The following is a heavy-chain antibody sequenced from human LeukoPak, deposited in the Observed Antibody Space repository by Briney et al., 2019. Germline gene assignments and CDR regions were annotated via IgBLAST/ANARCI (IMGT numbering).Heavy chain of an antibody. V-gene: IGHV1-69*13. CDR2: IIPIFGTA. CDR1: GGTFSSYA. J-gene: IGHJ5*02. D-gene: IGHD2-2*01. Sequence: SVKVSRKASGGTFSSYAISWVRQAPGQGLEWMGGIIPIFGTASYAQKFQGRVTITADESTSTAYMELSSLRSEDTAVYYCARDLRPAATRWHWFDPWGQGTLVTVSS. CDR3: ARDLRPAATRWHWFDP.